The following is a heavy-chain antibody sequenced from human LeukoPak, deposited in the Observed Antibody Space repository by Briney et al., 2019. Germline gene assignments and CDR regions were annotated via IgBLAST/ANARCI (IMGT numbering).Heavy chain of an antibody. CDR2: IKEDGNEK. Sequence: GGSLRLSCAASGFTFNKHWMTWVRQAPGKGLQWVASIKEDGNEKKYIDSVKGRFTISRDNAKNSLFLQMDSLRAEDTAVYYCARDSSDAYNPEPGYWGQGTLVTVSS. CDR3: ARDSSDAYNPEPGY. V-gene: IGHV3-7*01. CDR1: GFTFNKHW. J-gene: IGHJ4*02. D-gene: IGHD1-1*01.